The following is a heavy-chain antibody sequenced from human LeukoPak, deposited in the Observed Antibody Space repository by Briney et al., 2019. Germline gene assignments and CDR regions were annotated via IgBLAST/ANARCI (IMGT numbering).Heavy chain of an antibody. CDR3: ARVLLSSTSGDYYYMDV. V-gene: IGHV3-21*01. D-gene: IGHD2-2*01. J-gene: IGHJ6*03. CDR2: ISSSSSYI. Sequence: GGSLRLSCAASGFTFSSYWMSWVRQAPGKGLEWVSSISSSSSYIYYADSVKGRFTISRDNAKNSLYLQMNSLRAEDTAVYYCARVLLSSTSGDYYYMDVWGKGTTVTVSS. CDR1: GFTFSSYW.